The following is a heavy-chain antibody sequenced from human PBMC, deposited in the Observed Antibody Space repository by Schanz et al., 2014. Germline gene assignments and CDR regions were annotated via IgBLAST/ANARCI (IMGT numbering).Heavy chain of an antibody. D-gene: IGHD1-26*01. V-gene: IGHV3-23*04. CDR1: GFTFSNYA. CDR2: ISGTGSTP. Sequence: EVQLVESGGGLVQPGGSLRLSCETSGFTFSNYAMSWVRQAPGKGLDWVSIISGTGSTPYYADSVKGRYTISRDNSKNTLYLQMNSLRAEDTAIYYCAKGRTVWSGSDRKYYFDYWGQGTLVTVSS. J-gene: IGHJ4*02. CDR3: AKGRTVWSGSDRKYYFDY.